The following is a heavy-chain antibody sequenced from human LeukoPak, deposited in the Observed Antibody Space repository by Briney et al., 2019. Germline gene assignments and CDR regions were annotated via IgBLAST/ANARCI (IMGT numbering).Heavy chain of an antibody. V-gene: IGHV3-30*18. D-gene: IGHD4-11*01. CDR2: ISYDGSNK. J-gene: IGHJ6*02. CDR3: AKEVRGMDV. CDR1: GFTFSSYG. Sequence: GGSLRPSCAASGFTFSSYGMHWVRQAPGKGLEWVAVISYDGSNKYYADSVKGRFTISRDNSKNTLYLQMNSLRAEDTAVYYCAKEVRGMDVWGQGTTVTVSS.